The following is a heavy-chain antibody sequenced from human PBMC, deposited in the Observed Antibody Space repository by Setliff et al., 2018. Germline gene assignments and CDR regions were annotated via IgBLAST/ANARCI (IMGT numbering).Heavy chain of an antibody. D-gene: IGHD6-19*01. CDR2: IYYNGRS. V-gene: IGHV4-59*01. CDR3: AREGGGSGWTPDS. J-gene: IGHJ4*02. CDR1: GGSISVYY. Sequence: PSETLSLTCTVSGGSISVYYWTWFRQPPGKGLEWIGFIYYNGRSDHNPSFQSRVTMSVDRSKNQFSLNLRAMTAADTAVYYCAREGGGSGWTPDSWGQGTLVTVSS.